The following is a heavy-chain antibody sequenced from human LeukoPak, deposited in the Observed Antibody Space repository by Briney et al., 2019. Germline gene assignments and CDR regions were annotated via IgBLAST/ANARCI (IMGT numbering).Heavy chain of an antibody. CDR3: ARDIPEDAFDI. D-gene: IGHD1-14*01. Sequence: SETLSLTCIVSGGSISSYSGCWSRPPVGRGREWIGRIYTSGRTNYNPSLKSRVTMSVDTSKNQFPLKLSSVAAADTAVYYCARDIPEDAFDIWGQGTMVTVSS. J-gene: IGHJ3*02. V-gene: IGHV4-4*07. CDR1: GGSISSYS. CDR2: IYTSGRT.